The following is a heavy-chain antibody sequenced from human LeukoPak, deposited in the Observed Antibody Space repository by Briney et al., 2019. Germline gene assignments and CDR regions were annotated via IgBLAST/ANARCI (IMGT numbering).Heavy chain of an antibody. D-gene: IGHD6-13*01. CDR2: ISGSGDST. V-gene: IGHV3-23*01. CDR1: GFTFSSYA. Sequence: PGGSLRLSCAASGFTFSSYAMSWVRQAPGKGLEWASAISGSGDSTYYADSVKGRFTISRDNSKNTLYLQMNSLRAEDTAVYYCAKDHRSSWRAFDYWGQGTLVTVSS. CDR3: AKDHRSSWRAFDY. J-gene: IGHJ4*02.